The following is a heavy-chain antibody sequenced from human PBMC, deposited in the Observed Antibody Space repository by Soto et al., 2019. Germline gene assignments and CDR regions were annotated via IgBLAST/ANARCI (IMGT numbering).Heavy chain of an antibody. Sequence: QVQLVQSGAEVKKPGSSVKVSCKASGGIFSTYAISWLRQAPGQGLEWMGGIMPIFGTPNYAQKFQGRVTSTADKSTSTAYMELSRLRCEDTAVYYCARDRDDYGSGNYYNRIDFWGQGTLVTVSS. V-gene: IGHV1-69*06. CDR1: GGIFSTYA. J-gene: IGHJ4*02. D-gene: IGHD3-10*01. CDR3: ARDRDDYGSGNYYNRIDF. CDR2: IMPIFGTP.